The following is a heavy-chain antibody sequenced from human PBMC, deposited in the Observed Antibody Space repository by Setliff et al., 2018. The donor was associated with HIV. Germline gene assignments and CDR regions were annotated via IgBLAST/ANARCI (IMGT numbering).Heavy chain of an antibody. CDR2: IYASGST. V-gene: IGHV4-61*02. D-gene: IGHD1-26*01. Sequence: KPSETLSLTCTVSGGSISSGSYYWNWIRQPAGKGLEWLGRIYASGSTNYNPSLKNRVTMSLDTSKTQVSLRLTSVTAADTAVYYCARRSIVGVTRGFYYYLDVWGKGTTVTVSS. CDR1: GGSISSGSYY. J-gene: IGHJ6*03. CDR3: ARRSIVGVTRGFYYYLDV.